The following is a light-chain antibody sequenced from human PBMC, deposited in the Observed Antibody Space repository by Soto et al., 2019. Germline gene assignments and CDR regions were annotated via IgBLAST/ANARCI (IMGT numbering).Light chain of an antibody. J-gene: IGLJ3*02. CDR3: CSYAHTSRV. Sequence: QSALTQPASVSGSPGQSITISCTGTSSDVGAYNYVSWYQCHPGKAPKMIIYDVNKRPSGVPDRFSGSKSGNTASLTISWMQAEDEADYYCCSYAHTSRVFGGGTKVTVL. CDR2: DVN. V-gene: IGLV2-11*01. CDR1: SSDVGAYNY.